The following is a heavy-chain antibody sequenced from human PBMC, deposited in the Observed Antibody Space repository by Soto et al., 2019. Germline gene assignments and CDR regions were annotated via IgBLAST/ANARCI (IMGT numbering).Heavy chain of an antibody. CDR2: IYYSGST. J-gene: IGHJ4*02. CDR3: ARRPIYYGSGSSTPLDY. CDR1: GGSISSSSYY. Sequence: SETLSLTCTVSGGSISSSSYYWGWIRQPPGKGLEWIGSIYYSGSTYSNPSLKSRVTISVDTSKNQFSLKLSSVTAADTAVYYCARRPIYYGSGSSTPLDYWGQGTLVTVSS. V-gene: IGHV4-39*01. D-gene: IGHD3-10*01.